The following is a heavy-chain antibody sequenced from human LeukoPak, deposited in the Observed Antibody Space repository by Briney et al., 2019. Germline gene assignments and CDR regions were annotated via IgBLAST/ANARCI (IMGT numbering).Heavy chain of an antibody. CDR1: GGTYSYFA. D-gene: IGHD6-19*01. Sequence: ASVKVSCKASGGTYSYFAINWVRQAPGQGLEWMGGIIPLFGSSNYTHKFQGRVTFTADKSTNTVYMHLSSLRFEDTAVYYCARGVSGGSRIAVAGTYYYYMDVWGKGTTVTISS. CDR2: IIPLFGSS. V-gene: IGHV1-69*06. CDR3: ARGVSGGSRIAVAGTYYYYMDV. J-gene: IGHJ6*03.